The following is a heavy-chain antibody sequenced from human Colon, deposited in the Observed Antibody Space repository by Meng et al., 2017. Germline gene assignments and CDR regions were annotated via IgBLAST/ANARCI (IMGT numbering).Heavy chain of an antibody. J-gene: IGHJ6*02. V-gene: IGHV3-21*01. CDR1: GFTFSTYD. Sequence: GESLMISCAASGFTFSTYDMNWVRQAPGKGLEWVASISRNSGDIYYADSVKGRFTISRSNSKNSLYLEMISLRAEDTAVYYCARPDFYYNGMDVWGQGTMVTVSS. CDR2: ISRNSGDI. CDR3: ARPDFYYNGMDV.